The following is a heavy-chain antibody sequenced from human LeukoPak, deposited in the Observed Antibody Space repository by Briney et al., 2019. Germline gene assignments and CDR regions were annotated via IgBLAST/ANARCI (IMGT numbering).Heavy chain of an antibody. CDR1: GYTFTSYD. J-gene: IGHJ4*02. CDR2: ISAYNGNT. V-gene: IGHV1-18*01. Sequence: ASVKVSCKASGYTFTSYDINWVRQALGQGLEWMGWISAYNGNTNYAQKLQGRVTMTTDTSTSTAYMELRSLRSDDTAVYYCARVYDILTGYYGVDYWGQGTLVTVSS. CDR3: ARVYDILTGYYGVDY. D-gene: IGHD3-9*01.